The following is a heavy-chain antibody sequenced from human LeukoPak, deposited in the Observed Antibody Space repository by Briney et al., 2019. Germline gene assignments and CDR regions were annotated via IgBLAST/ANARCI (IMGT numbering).Heavy chain of an antibody. CDR3: AKEQDYDFWSGPTGGMDV. J-gene: IGHJ6*04. V-gene: IGHV3-30*02. D-gene: IGHD3-3*01. CDR1: GFTFNIYG. Sequence: GGSLRLSCAASGFTFNIYGMHWVRQAPGKGLEWVAFIRYDGSNKYYADSVKGRFTISRDNSKNTLYLQMNSLRPEDTAVYYCAKEQDYDFWSGPTGGMDVWGKGTTVTVSS. CDR2: IRYDGSNK.